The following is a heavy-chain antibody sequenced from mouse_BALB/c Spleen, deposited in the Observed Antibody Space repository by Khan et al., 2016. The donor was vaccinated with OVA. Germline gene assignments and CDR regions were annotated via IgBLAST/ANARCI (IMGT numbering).Heavy chain of an antibody. CDR2: INPHIGET. V-gene: IGHV1-20*02. D-gene: IGHD1-1*01. CDR3: ARKNGSYFDY. Sequence: VQLQQSGPELVKPGASVKISCKASGYSFTGYFMNWVMQSHGKSLEWIGRINPHIGETFYNQKFKGKATLTVDESSSTAHMELRSLSSEDSAVYYCARKNGSYFDYWGQGTTLTVSS. J-gene: IGHJ2*01. CDR1: GYSFTGYF.